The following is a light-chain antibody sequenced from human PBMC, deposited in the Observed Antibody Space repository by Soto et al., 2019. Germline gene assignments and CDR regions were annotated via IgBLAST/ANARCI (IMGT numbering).Light chain of an antibody. Sequence: EIVLTQSPATLSLSPGERATLPCRASQSVSNYLAWYQQKPGQAPRLLIYDASNRATGIPARFSGSGSGTDFTLTVSSLEPEDFAVYYCQQRSSWPLTFGGGTKVDIK. CDR1: QSVSNY. J-gene: IGKJ4*01. CDR3: QQRSSWPLT. CDR2: DAS. V-gene: IGKV3-11*01.